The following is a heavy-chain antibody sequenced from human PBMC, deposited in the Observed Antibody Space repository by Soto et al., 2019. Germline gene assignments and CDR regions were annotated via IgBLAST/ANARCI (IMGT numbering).Heavy chain of an antibody. D-gene: IGHD6-19*01. CDR3: AREGRGYSSGLPLHY. CDR2: IYYSGSI. Sequence: TLSLTSHVSGGSLSSAGDYWSWIRQYPGKGLEWIVYIYYSGSIYYNPSLKSRVTISVDTSKNQISLKLSSVTAADTAVYYCAREGRGYSSGLPLHYWDPGTLVTSPQ. V-gene: IGHV4-31*03. J-gene: IGHJ4*02. CDR1: GGSLSSAGDY.